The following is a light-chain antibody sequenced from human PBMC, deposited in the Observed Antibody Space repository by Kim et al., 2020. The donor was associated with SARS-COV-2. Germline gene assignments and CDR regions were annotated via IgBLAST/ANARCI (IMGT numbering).Light chain of an antibody. CDR2: QDT. Sequence: SYELTRPPSMSVSPGQTASITCSGDKLGDKYTCWYQQKAGQSPVLVIYQDTKRPSGIPERFSGSNSGNTATLTISGTQAMDEADYFCQAWDINTVVFGGGTKLTVL. CDR1: KLGDKY. J-gene: IGLJ2*01. CDR3: QAWDINTVV. V-gene: IGLV3-1*01.